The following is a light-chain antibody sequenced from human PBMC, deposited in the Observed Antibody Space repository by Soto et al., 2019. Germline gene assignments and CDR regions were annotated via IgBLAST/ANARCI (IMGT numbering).Light chain of an antibody. V-gene: IGLV2-8*01. CDR3: SSYAGSSNFVV. CDR2: EVT. J-gene: IGLJ2*01. Sequence: QSVLTQPPSASGSPGQSVTISCTGTSSDVGAYNYVSWYQQHPGKAPKLMIYEVTRRPSGVPGRFSGSKSGNTASLTVSGLQAEDEAAYYCSSYAGSSNFVVFGGGTKLTVL. CDR1: SSDVGAYNY.